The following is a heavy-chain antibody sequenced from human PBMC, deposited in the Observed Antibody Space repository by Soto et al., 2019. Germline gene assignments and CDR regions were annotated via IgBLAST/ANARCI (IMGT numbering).Heavy chain of an antibody. D-gene: IGHD4-4*01. J-gene: IGHJ4*02. V-gene: IGHV4-39*01. Sequence: AATLCITWTGSGASIRSTYWGWIRQSPGEGLEWIGSVYYMFISYSKSSFKSRFTISVDTSKNQFSLNLNSVTAADTAVYFCVSQRTTVITQAYFDYWGPGALVTVSS. CDR2: VYYMFIS. CDR3: VSQRTTVITQAYFDY. CDR1: GASIRSTY.